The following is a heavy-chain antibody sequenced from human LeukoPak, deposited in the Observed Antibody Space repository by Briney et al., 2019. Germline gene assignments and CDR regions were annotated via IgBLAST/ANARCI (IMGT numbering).Heavy chain of an antibody. J-gene: IGHJ4*02. D-gene: IGHD3-22*01. Sequence: SVKVSCKASGGTFSSYAISWVRQTPGQGLEWIGDIIPLFGTPNYAQKFQGRVTITADESTSTAYMELSSLRSEDTAVYYCARGASSGYYDWGQGTLVTVSS. CDR2: IIPLFGTP. CDR3: ARGASSGYYD. V-gene: IGHV1-69*01. CDR1: GGTFSSYA.